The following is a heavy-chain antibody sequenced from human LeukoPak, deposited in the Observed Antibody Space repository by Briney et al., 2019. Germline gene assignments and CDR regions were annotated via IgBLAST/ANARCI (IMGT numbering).Heavy chain of an antibody. Sequence: SETLSLTCTLSGDSIGSYYWSWIRQPPGTGLGWIGYIHYSGNTNYDPSLRSRVSISVDTSNNQFSLKLSSVTAADTAVYYCARPGWVGATGAFHIWGQGTLVTVSS. CDR1: GDSIGSYY. J-gene: IGHJ3*02. V-gene: IGHV4-59*01. D-gene: IGHD1-26*01. CDR3: ARPGWVGATGAFHI. CDR2: IHYSGNT.